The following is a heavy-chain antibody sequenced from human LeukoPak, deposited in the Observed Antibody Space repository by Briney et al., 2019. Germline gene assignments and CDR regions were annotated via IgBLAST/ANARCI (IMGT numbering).Heavy chain of an antibody. CDR1: GGSFSGYY. CDR3: ARGWRRHYDFWSGYLDY. V-gene: IGHV4-34*01. D-gene: IGHD3-3*01. Sequence: SETLSLTCAVYGGSFSGYYWSWIRQPPGKGLEWIGEINHSGSTNYNPSLKSRVTISVDASKNQFSLKLSSVTAADTAVYYCARGWRRHYDFWSGYLDYWGQGTLVTVSS. J-gene: IGHJ4*02. CDR2: INHSGST.